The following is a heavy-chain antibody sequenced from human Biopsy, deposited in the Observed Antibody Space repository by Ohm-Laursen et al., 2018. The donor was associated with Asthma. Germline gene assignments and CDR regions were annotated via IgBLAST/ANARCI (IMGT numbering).Heavy chain of an antibody. CDR2: MYHSGSP. J-gene: IGHJ4*02. D-gene: IGHD3-22*01. CDR1: GGSITSSSYY. CDR3: VRHQYSSSWSTFDY. V-gene: IGHV4-39*01. Sequence: TLSLTCTVSGGSITSSSYYWGWIRQPPGKGMEWIGSMYHSGSPSYHPSLKSRPTISVDTSKNQLSLKMSSVTAADTAVYFCVRHQYSSSWSTFDYWGQGALVTVSS.